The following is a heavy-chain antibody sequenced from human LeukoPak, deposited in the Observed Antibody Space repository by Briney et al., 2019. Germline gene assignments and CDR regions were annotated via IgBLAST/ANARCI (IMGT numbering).Heavy chain of an antibody. J-gene: IGHJ6*02. D-gene: IGHD3-3*01. V-gene: IGHV3-30-3*01. Sequence: GGSLRLSCAASGFTFSSYAMHWVRQAPGKGLEWVAVISYDGSNKYYADSVKGRFTISRDNPKNTLYLQMNSLRAEDTAVYYCARDFWSGYFVRGLYGMDVWGQGTTVTVSS. CDR1: GFTFSSYA. CDR2: ISYDGSNK. CDR3: ARDFWSGYFVRGLYGMDV.